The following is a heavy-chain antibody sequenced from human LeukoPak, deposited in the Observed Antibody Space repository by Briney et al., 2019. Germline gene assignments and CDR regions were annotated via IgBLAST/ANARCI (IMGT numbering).Heavy chain of an antibody. CDR3: ARARGSSGSYWKVYFDY. V-gene: IGHV1-69*05. CDR1: GGTFSSYA. Sequence: SVKVSCKASGGTFSSYAISWVRQAPGQGLEWMGGIIPIFGTANYAQKFQGRVTITTDESTSTAYMELSSLRSEDTAVYYCARARGSSGSYWKVYFDYWGQGTLVTVSS. D-gene: IGHD1-26*01. J-gene: IGHJ4*02. CDR2: IIPIFGTA.